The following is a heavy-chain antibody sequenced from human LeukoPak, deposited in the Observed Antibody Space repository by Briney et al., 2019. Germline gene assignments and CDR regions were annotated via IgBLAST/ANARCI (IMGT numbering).Heavy chain of an antibody. CDR3: ARDNVVATIVFDY. CDR1: GGTFSSYV. V-gene: IGHV1-69*04. D-gene: IGHD5-12*01. J-gene: IGHJ4*02. Sequence: WASVKVSCKASGGTFSSYVISWVRQAPGQGLEWMGRIIPILGIANYAQKFQGRVTITADKSTSTAYMELSSLRSEDTAVYYCARDNVVATIVFDYWGQGTLVTVSS. CDR2: IIPILGIA.